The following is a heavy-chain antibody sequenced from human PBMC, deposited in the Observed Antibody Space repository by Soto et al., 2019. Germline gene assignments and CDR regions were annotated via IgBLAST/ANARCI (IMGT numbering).Heavy chain of an antibody. V-gene: IGHV4-34*01. J-gene: IGHJ4*01. CDR3: ARGLLYGDYPT. D-gene: IGHD4-17*01. CDR2: INHSGST. Sequence: QVQLQQWGAGLLKPSETLSLTCAVYGGSFSGYYWSWIRQPPGKGLEWIGEINHSGSTNYNPSLKSRVTISVVTSKNLFSLKLISVTAADTAVYYCARGLLYGDYPTWVHGTLVTVSS. CDR1: GGSFSGYY.